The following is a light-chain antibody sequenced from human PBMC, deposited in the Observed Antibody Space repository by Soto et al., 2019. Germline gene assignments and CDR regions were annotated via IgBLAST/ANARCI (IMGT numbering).Light chain of an antibody. Sequence: QSALTYPAPVSESPGQPITISCTGTSSDVGSYNYVSSYQQHPSKAPQLTFYGVSTRPSGVSNRFSGSKSGNKASLTISALQAEEEPDYFCSSYTSSSTLRFGSGTKFTVL. CDR1: SSDVGSYNY. V-gene: IGLV2-14*01. J-gene: IGLJ1*01. CDR3: SSYTSSSTLR. CDR2: GVS.